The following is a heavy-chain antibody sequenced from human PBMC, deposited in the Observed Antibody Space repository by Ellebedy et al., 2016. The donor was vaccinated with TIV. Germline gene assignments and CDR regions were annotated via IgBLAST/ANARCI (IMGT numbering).Heavy chain of an antibody. Sequence: MPSETLSLTCTVSGGSISRYYWSWIRQPPGKGLEWIGEITHSGSTNYNPSLKSRVTISVDTSKNQFSLNLSSVTAADTAVYYCARGLARDYWGQGTLVTVSS. CDR1: GGSISRYY. V-gene: IGHV4-34*01. J-gene: IGHJ4*02. CDR2: ITHSGST. CDR3: ARGLARDY.